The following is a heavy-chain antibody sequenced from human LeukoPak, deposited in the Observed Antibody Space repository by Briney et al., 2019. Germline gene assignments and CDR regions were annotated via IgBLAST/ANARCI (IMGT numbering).Heavy chain of an antibody. V-gene: IGHV4-39*01. CDR2: IHSSGSV. CDR3: STRNILAWYFDL. Sequence: SETLSLTCTVSGGSISSSRYYWGWIRQPPGKGLEWIGSIHSSGSVYYNPSLKSRVTISLDTSKNQFSLKLSSVTAADTAVYHCSTRNILAWYFDLWGRGTLVTVSS. D-gene: IGHD3-9*01. J-gene: IGHJ2*01. CDR1: GGSISSSRYY.